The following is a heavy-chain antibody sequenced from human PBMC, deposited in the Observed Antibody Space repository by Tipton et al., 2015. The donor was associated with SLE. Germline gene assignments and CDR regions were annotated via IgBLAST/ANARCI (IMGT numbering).Heavy chain of an antibody. Sequence: QSGAEVKKPGSSVKVSCKASGGTFSSYAISWVRQAPGQGLEWMGGIIPILGIANYAQKFQGRVTLTTDDSTSTAYMELSSLRSEEAAVHYCARGEIGSQWLRGCFDYWGQGSLVTVSS. CDR1: GGTFSSYA. CDR2: IIPILGIA. D-gene: IGHD3-22*01. CDR3: ARGEIGSQWLRGCFDY. J-gene: IGHJ4*02. V-gene: IGHV1-69*05.